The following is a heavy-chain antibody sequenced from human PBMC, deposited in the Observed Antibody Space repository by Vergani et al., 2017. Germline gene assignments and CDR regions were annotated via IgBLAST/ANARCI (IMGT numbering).Heavy chain of an antibody. V-gene: IGHV1-24*01. J-gene: IGHJ4*02. CDR3: ARVLRKQWLVGI. D-gene: IGHD6-19*01. CDR2: FDPEDGET. Sequence: QVQLVESGGGVVQPGRSLRLSCAASGFTFSSYAMHWVRQAPGKGLEWMGGFDPEDGETIYAQKFQGRVTMTEDTSTDTAYMELSSLRSEDTAVYYCARVLRKQWLVGIWGQGTLVTVSS. CDR1: GFTFSSYA.